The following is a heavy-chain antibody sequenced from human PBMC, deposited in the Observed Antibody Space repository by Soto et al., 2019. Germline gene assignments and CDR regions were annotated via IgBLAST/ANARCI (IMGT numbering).Heavy chain of an antibody. D-gene: IGHD5-18*01. V-gene: IGHV4-30-4*01. J-gene: IGHJ4*02. CDR2: IYYSGST. CDR3: ARLGGYSYVTIDY. CDR1: GGSISSGDYY. Sequence: SETLSLTCTVSGGSISSGDYYWSWIRQPPGKDLEWIGYIYYSGSTYYKPSLKSRVTISVDTSKNQFSLTLSSVTAADMAVYYCARLGGYSYVTIDYWGQGTLVTVSS.